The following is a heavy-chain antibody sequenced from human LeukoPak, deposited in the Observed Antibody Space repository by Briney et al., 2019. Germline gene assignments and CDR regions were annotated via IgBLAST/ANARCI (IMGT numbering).Heavy chain of an antibody. CDR2: ISGSGDDT. CDR3: AARPPIVVRGPFDY. D-gene: IGHD3-22*01. V-gene: IGHV3-23*01. CDR1: GFTFSTYA. J-gene: IGHJ4*02. Sequence: PGGSLRLSCAASGFTFSTYAMGWVRQAPGKGLEWVSTISGSGDDTYYADSVKGRFTISRDNSKNTLYLQMNSLRADDTAVYYCAARPPIVVRGPFDYWGQGTLATVSS.